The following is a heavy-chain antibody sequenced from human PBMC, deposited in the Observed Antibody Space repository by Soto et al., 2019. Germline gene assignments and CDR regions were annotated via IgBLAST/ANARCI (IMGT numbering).Heavy chain of an antibody. Sequence: GCLRLPCPASEFTFSNYAMSWVRQAPGKGLEWVSAISASGAATYYVDSVKGRFTISRDNSKNTLYVQMNSLRAEDTGVYYCARCAVLSTTSGGWCNWFDPWGQGTLVTVYS. CDR3: ARCAVLSTTSGGWCNWFDP. CDR1: EFTFSNYA. J-gene: IGHJ5*02. V-gene: IGHV3-23*01. CDR2: ISASGAAT. D-gene: IGHD2-21*01.